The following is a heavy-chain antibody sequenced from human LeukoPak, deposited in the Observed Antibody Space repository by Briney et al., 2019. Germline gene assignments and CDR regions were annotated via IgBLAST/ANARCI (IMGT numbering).Heavy chain of an antibody. D-gene: IGHD4-17*01. V-gene: IGHV4-4*02. CDR3: ARPSTVTTSPFDY. CDR1: GGSISSSNW. CDR2: IYHSGST. Sequence: PSGTLSLTCAVSGGSISSSNWWSWVRQPPGKGLEWIGEIYHSGSTNYNPSLKSRVTISVDTSKNQFSLKLSSVTAADTAVYYCARPSTVTTSPFDYWGQGTLVTVSS. J-gene: IGHJ4*02.